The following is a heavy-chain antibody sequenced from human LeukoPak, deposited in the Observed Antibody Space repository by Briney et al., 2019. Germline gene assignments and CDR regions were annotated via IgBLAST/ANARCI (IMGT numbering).Heavy chain of an antibody. J-gene: IGHJ4*02. CDR2: IDAYSGNT. D-gene: IGHD1-26*01. V-gene: IGHV1-18*01. CDR1: GYTFTTYG. Sequence: ASVKVSCKAFGYTFTTYGVSWVRQAPGQGLEWMGWIDAYSGNTNYVQRFQGRVTMTTDTSTSTAYMELRSLRSDDTAVYYCARGHDIVGATGEDYWGQGTLVTVSS. CDR3: ARGHDIVGATGEDY.